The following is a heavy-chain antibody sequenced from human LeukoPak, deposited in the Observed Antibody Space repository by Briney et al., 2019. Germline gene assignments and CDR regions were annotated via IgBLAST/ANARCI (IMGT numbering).Heavy chain of an antibody. D-gene: IGHD1-1*01. V-gene: IGHV4-39*01. Sequence: SETLSLTCTVSGGSISSRSYYWGWLRQPPGKELERIGSIYYSGSTYYNPSLKSRVTISVDTSKNQFSLKLSSVTAADTAVYYCARVPGGALNWFDPWGQGTLVTVSS. J-gene: IGHJ5*02. CDR2: IYYSGST. CDR1: GGSISSRSYY. CDR3: ARVPGGALNWFDP.